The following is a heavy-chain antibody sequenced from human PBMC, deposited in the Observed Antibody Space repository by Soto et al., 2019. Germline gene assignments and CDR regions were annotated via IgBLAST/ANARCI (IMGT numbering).Heavy chain of an antibody. D-gene: IGHD3-22*01. J-gene: IGHJ2*01. CDR3: ARDVTHSTMMGHWYFDL. CDR2: IWNDGSNS. CDR1: GFTFNNYG. Sequence: GGSLRLCCAASGFTFNNYGMHWVRQAPGKGLEWLAVIWNDGSNSSYANSVKGRFTISRDNSKNTLYLQMNSLRAEDTAVYYCARDVTHSTMMGHWYFDLWGRGTLVTVSS. V-gene: IGHV3-33*01.